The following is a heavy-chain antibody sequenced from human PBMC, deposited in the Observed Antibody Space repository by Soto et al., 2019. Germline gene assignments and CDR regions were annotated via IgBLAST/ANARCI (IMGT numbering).Heavy chain of an antibody. CDR1: GGTFSSYA. CDR2: IMPIFGTA. Sequence: QVQLVQSGAEVKKPGSSVKVSGKASGGTFSSYAISWVRQAPGQGLEWMGGIMPIFGTANYAQRIQGRVTITADKATSTAYMELTRLRSEDTAVYYCARDRIQLRMGWFDPLGQGPLVTVSS. D-gene: IGHD5-18*01. V-gene: IGHV1-69*06. J-gene: IGHJ5*02. CDR3: ARDRIQLRMGWFDP.